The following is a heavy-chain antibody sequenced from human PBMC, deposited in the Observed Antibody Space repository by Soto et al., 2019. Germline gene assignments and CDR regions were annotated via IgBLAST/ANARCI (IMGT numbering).Heavy chain of an antibody. V-gene: IGHV1-69*13. D-gene: IGHD3-3*01. CDR3: ARDSPAIFGVVITRYYYYGMDV. J-gene: IGHJ6*02. CDR1: GGTFSSYA. CDR2: IIPIFGTA. Sequence: SVKVSCKASGGTFSSYAISWVRQAPGQGLEWMGGIIPIFGTANYAQKFQGRVTITADESTSTAYMELSSLRSEDTAVYYCARDSPAIFGVVITRYYYYGMDVWGQGTTVTVSS.